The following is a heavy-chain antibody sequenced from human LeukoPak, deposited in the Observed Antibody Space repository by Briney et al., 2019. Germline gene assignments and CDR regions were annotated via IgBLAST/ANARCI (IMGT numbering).Heavy chain of an antibody. CDR2: IYYSGST. D-gene: IGHD4-17*01. Sequence: SETLSLTCTVSGGSISSSSYYWGWIRQPPGKGLEWIGSIYYSGSTNYNPSLKSRVTIPVDTSKNQFSLKLSPVTAADTAVYYCARVAGDYSGPYYYYYMDVWGKGTTVTVSS. CDR3: ARVAGDYSGPYYYYYMDV. V-gene: IGHV4-39*07. J-gene: IGHJ6*03. CDR1: GGSISSSSYY.